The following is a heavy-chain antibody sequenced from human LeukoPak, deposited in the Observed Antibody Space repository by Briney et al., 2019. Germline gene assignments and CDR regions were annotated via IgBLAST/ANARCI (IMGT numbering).Heavy chain of an antibody. D-gene: IGHD6-19*01. CDR2: IGSYNGNT. CDR3: ARGSSGWYGGWFDP. CDR1: GYTFNRYG. Sequence: GASVKVSCKASGYTFNRYGISWVRQAPGQGLEWMGWIGSYNGNTNYAQKLQGRVTMTTDTSTSTAYMELRSLKSDDTAVYYCARGSSGWYGGWFDPWGQGTLVTVSS. V-gene: IGHV1-18*01. J-gene: IGHJ5*02.